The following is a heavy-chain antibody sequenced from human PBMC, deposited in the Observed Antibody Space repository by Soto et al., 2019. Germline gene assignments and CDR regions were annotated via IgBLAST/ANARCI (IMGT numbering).Heavy chain of an antibody. J-gene: IGHJ4*02. V-gene: IGHV1-18*01. D-gene: IGHD3-22*01. CDR1: GYTFTSYG. CDR3: ARNPIYYYDSSGYYLRY. Sequence: QVQLVQSGAEVKKPGALVKVSCKASGYTFTSYGISWVRQAPGQGLEWMGWISAYNGNTNYAQKLQGRVTMTTDTSTSTAYMELRSLRSDDTAVYYCARNPIYYYDSSGYYLRYWGQGTLVTVSS. CDR2: ISAYNGNT.